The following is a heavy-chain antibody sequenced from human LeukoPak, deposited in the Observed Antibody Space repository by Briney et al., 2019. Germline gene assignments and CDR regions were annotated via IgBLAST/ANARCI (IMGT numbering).Heavy chain of an antibody. CDR3: ARDRGITMVRGLKSNSFDY. CDR1: GGTFSSYT. CDR2: IIPILGIA. Sequence: SVKVSCKASGGTFSSYTISWVRQAPRQGLEWMGRIIPILGIANYAQKFQGRVTITADKSTSTAYMELSSLRSEDTAVYYCARDRGITMVRGLKSNSFDYWGQGTLVTVSS. J-gene: IGHJ4*02. V-gene: IGHV1-69*04. D-gene: IGHD3-10*01.